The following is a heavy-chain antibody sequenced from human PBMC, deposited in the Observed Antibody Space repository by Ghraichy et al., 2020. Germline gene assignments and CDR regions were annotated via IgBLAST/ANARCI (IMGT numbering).Heavy chain of an antibody. CDR1: GFTFDDYA. D-gene: IGHD5-24*01. CDR3: ATAQMANAFDL. CDR2: ISWNSGSI. V-gene: IGHV3-9*01. J-gene: IGHJ3*01. Sequence: GGSLRLSCAASGFTFDDYAMHWVRQAPGKGLEWVSGISWNSGSIGYADSVKGRFTISRDNAKNSLYLQMNSLRAEDTALYYCATAQMANAFDLWGQGTMVTVSS.